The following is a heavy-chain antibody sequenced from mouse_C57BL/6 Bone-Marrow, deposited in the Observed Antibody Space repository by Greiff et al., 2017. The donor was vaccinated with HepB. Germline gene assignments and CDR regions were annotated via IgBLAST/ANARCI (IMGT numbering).Heavy chain of an antibody. D-gene: IGHD2-2*01. CDR2: IWSGGST. CDR1: GFSLTSYG. J-gene: IGHJ4*01. Sequence: VQLQQSGPGLVQPSQSLSITCTVSGFSLTSYGVHWVRQSPGKGLEWLGVIWSGGSTDYNAAFISRLSISKDNSKSQVFFKMNSLQADDTAIYYCARNHWFYAMDYWGQGTSVTVSS. CDR3: ARNHWFYAMDY. V-gene: IGHV2-2*01.